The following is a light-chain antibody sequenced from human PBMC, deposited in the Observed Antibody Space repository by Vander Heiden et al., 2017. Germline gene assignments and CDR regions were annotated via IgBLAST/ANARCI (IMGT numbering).Light chain of an antibody. CDR2: SNN. V-gene: IGLV1-44*01. CDR3: AAWDDSLIGVV. Sequence: QSVLTQPPSASGTPGQRVSISCSGTSSNIGSNTVNWYQQLPGTAPKLLIYSNNQRPSGVPDRFSGSKSGTSASLAISGLQSEDEAYYHCAAWDDSLIGVVFGGGTKLTVL. J-gene: IGLJ2*01. CDR1: SSNIGSNT.